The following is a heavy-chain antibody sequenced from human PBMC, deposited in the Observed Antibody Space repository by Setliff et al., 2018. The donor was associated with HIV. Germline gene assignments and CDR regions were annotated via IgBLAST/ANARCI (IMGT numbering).Heavy chain of an antibody. CDR1: GFTFSIYG. D-gene: IGHD1-26*01. J-gene: IGHJ4*02. Sequence: GGSLRLSCEASGFTFSIYGMNWVRQAPGKGLEWVAHISSSGVPICYADSIKGRFTTSRDNAKNSLFLQMTRLRADDTAVYYCVGGALDFWGQGVLVTVSS. CDR3: VGGALDF. CDR2: ISSSGVPI. V-gene: IGHV3-48*03.